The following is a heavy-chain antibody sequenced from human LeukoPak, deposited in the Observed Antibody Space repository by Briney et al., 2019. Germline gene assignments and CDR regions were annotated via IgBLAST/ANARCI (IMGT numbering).Heavy chain of an antibody. D-gene: IGHD3-10*01. Sequence: ASVKVSCKAAGYSFTVSGFSWVRQAPGQGLEWMGWISAYNGNTNYAQKLQGRVTMTTDTSTSTAYMELRSLRSDDTAVYYCARDRGVDDSVLGYWGQGTLVTVSS. CDR2: ISAYNGNT. V-gene: IGHV1-18*01. CDR3: ARDRGVDDSVLGY. CDR1: GYSFTVSG. J-gene: IGHJ4*02.